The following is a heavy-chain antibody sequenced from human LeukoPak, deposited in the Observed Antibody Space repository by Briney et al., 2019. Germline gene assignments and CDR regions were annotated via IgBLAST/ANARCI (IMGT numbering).Heavy chain of an antibody. CDR1: GFTFSSYA. Sequence: GRSLRLSCAASGFTFSSYAMHWVRQAPGKGLEWVAVISYDGSNKYYADSVKGRFTISRDNSKNTLYLQMNSLRAEDTAVYYCARAIAALNYYMDVWGKGTTVTVSS. CDR3: ARAIAALNYYMDV. J-gene: IGHJ6*03. D-gene: IGHD6-13*01. CDR2: ISYDGSNK. V-gene: IGHV3-30*01.